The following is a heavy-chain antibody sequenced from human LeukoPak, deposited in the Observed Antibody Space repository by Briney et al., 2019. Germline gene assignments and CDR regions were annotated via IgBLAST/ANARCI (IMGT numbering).Heavy chain of an antibody. CDR1: GGSISSYY. J-gene: IGHJ5*02. CDR2: IFYTGTT. V-gene: IGHV4-59*01. D-gene: IGHD3-10*01. CDR3: ARDSGTTGEVKFDP. Sequence: PSETLSLTCTVSGGSISSYYWSWVRQPPGKGLEWIGYIFYTGTTNYNPSLKCRVTMSIDTSKNHFSLKLSSVTAADTAVYFCARDSGTTGEVKFDPWGQGTLVTVSS.